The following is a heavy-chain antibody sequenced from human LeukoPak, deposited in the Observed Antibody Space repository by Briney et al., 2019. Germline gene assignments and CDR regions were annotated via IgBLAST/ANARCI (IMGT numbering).Heavy chain of an antibody. CDR2: IRYDGSNK. J-gene: IGHJ4*02. CDR3: AKGFYYYDSSGYHAGY. Sequence: GGSLRLSCAASGFTFSSYGMHWVRQAPGKGLEWVAFIRYDGSNKYYADSVKGRFTISRDKSKNTLYLQMNSLRAEDTAVYYCAKGFYYYDSSGYHAGYWGQGTLVTVSS. CDR1: GFTFSSYG. V-gene: IGHV3-30*02. D-gene: IGHD3-22*01.